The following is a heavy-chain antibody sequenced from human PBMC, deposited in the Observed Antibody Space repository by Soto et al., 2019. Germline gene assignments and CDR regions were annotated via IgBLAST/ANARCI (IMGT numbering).Heavy chain of an antibody. CDR1: GFTVSSNY. CDR2: IYSGGST. J-gene: IGHJ6*02. V-gene: IGHV3-53*01. Sequence: PVGSLRLSCSASGFTVSSNYMSWVRQAPGKGLEWVSVIYSGGSTYYADSVKGRFTISRDNSNSTAYLQWSSLKASDTAIYFCARRSDYPHYDMDVWGQGTTVTVSS. CDR3: ARRSDYPHYDMDV. D-gene: IGHD3-10*01.